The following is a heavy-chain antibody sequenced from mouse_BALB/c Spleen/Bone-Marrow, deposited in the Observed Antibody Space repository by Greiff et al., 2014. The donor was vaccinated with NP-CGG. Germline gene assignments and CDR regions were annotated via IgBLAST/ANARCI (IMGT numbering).Heavy chain of an antibody. CDR2: INPGSGGT. V-gene: IGHV1-54*01. J-gene: IGHJ4*01. CDR3: ARRNRDYYAMDY. Sequence: QVQLKESGAELVRPGTSAKVSCKASGHAFTNYLLEWVKQRPGQGLEWIGVINPGSGGTKYNEKFKGKATLTVDKSSSTAYMQLSSLTSDDSAVYFCARRNRDYYAMDYWGQGTSVTVSS. CDR1: GHAFTNYL.